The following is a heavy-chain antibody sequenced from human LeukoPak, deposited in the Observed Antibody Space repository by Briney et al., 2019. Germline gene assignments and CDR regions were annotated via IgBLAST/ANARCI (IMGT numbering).Heavy chain of an antibody. V-gene: IGHV1-46*01. Sequence: ASVKVSCKASGYTFTSYYMNWVRQAPGQGLEWVGILNPSGGSTRYAQKFQGRVTMTRDTSTRIVYMELSSLRSEDTAVYYCARDRPNDYGDYVDGFDIWGQGTMVTVSS. CDR2: LNPSGGST. CDR1: GYTFTSYY. D-gene: IGHD4-17*01. CDR3: ARDRPNDYGDYVDGFDI. J-gene: IGHJ3*02.